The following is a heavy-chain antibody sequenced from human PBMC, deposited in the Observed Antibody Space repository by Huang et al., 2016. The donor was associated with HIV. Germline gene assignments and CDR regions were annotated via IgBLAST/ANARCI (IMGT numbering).Heavy chain of an antibody. CDR1: GGPFRSYS. J-gene: IGHJ4*02. D-gene: IGHD4-4*01. V-gene: IGHV1-69*13. Sequence: QVQLLQSGAEVKKPGSSVKVSCKASGGPFRSYSIAWVRQAPGQGLEWMESRMPVFDSPNYAQKLQGRVRVTADESTSTVYMELRDLRPDDTAVYFCARGSLEYSVSSSLDYWGQGTHVTVSS. CDR3: ARGSLEYSVSSSLDY. CDR2: RMPVFDSP.